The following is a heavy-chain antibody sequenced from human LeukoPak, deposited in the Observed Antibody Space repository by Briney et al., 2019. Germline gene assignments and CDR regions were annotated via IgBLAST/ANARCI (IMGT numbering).Heavy chain of an antibody. V-gene: IGHV1-69*05. CDR1: GCTFSSYA. J-gene: IGHJ3*02. D-gene: IGHD6-13*01. CDR3: PSGYEDSDDAFEI. Sequence: SVKVSCKASGCTFSSYAINWVRQPPGQGLEGMGRIIPIYGTANYAHKFQGRVTITTDESTSTAYIELSNLRAAAAPAYYCPSGYEDSDDAFEIWGQGTKGTVSS. CDR2: IIPIYGTA.